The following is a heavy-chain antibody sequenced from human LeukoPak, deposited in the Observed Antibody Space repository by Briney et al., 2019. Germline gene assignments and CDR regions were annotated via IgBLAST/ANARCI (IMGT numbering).Heavy chain of an antibody. J-gene: IGHJ4*02. CDR1: GFTFSSYA. Sequence: PGGSLRLSCAASGFTFSSYAMSWVRQAPGKGLEWVLSISGSGGTTYYADFVKGRFTISRDISKNTLYLQMNSLRAEDTAVYYCAKRNYDFWSTYYSGYYFDYWGQGTLVTVSS. V-gene: IGHV3-23*01. D-gene: IGHD3-3*01. CDR3: AKRNYDFWSTYYSGYYFDY. CDR2: ISGSGGTT.